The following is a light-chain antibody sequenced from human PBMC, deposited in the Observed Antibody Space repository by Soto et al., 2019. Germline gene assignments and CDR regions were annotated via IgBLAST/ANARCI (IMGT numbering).Light chain of an antibody. J-gene: IGLJ1*01. CDR2: EVT. V-gene: IGLV2-8*01. CDR1: SSDVGRYNY. CDR3: SSHAGSNSFYV. Sequence: HSALAQPPSASGSPGQSVTISCTGTSSDVGRYNYVSWYQQHPGKTPKLIIYEVTKRPSGVPDRFSASKSGNTASLTVSGLQAEDEADYYCSSHAGSNSFYVFGTGTKVTVL.